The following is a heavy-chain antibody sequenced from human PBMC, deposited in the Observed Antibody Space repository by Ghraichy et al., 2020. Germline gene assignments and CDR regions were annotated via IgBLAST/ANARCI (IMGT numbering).Heavy chain of an antibody. CDR2: VNHSGSA. D-gene: IGHD2-2*01. CDR3: ARRTNTIDY. CDR1: GESFSGYY. Sequence: SETLSLTCAVYGESFSGYYWTWIRQPPGKGLEWIGEVNHSGSANYNPSLASRVTISADTSKNQFSLNLNSVTAADMGLYYCARRTNTIDYWGQGTLVTVSS. J-gene: IGHJ4*02. V-gene: IGHV4-34*01.